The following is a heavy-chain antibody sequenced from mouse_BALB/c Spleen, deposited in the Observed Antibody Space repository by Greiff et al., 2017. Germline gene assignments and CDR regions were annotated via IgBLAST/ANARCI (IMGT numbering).Heavy chain of an antibody. CDR3: ARDLLYYGSSYWYFDV. J-gene: IGHJ1*01. Sequence: QVQLKESGPGLVAPSQSLSITCTVSGFSLTSYGVHWVRQPPGKGLEWLGVIWAGGSTNYNSALMSRLSISKDNSKSQVFLKMNSLQTDDTAMYYCARDLLYYGSSYWYFDVWGAGTTVTVSS. CDR1: GFSLTSYG. CDR2: IWAGGST. V-gene: IGHV2-9*02. D-gene: IGHD1-1*01.